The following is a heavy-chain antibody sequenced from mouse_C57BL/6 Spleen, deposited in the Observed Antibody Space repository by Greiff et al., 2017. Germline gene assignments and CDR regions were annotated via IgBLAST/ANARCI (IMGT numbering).Heavy chain of an antibody. J-gene: IGHJ4*01. CDR3: AREDYDYDAYAMDY. V-gene: IGHV1-80*01. D-gene: IGHD2-4*01. CDR2: IYPGDGDT. Sequence: QVQLQQSGAELVKPGASVKISCKASGYAFRSYWMNWVKQRPGKGLEWIGQIYPGDGDTNYNGKFKGKATLTADKSSSTAYMQLSSLTSEDSAVYFCAREDYDYDAYAMDYWGQGTSVTVSS. CDR1: GYAFRSYW.